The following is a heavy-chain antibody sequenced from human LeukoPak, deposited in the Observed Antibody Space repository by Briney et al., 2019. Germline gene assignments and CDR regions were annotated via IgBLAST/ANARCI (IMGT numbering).Heavy chain of an antibody. D-gene: IGHD3-10*01. CDR1: AFTFSSYG. V-gene: IGHV3-30*02. J-gene: IGHJ4*02. CDR3: ARSLTMVRAYDY. CDR2: IQYDGSNK. Sequence: GGSLRLSCAASAFTFSSYGMHWVRQAPGKGLEWVTFIQYDGSNKYYADSVKGRFTISRDNSKNTVYLQMNSLRTEDTAVYYCARSLTMVRAYDYWGQGTLVTVSS.